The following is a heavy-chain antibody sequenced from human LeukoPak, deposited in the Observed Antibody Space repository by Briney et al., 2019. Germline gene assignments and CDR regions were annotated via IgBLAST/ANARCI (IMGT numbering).Heavy chain of an antibody. CDR3: ASQYRGSPSDY. D-gene: IGHD1-26*01. CDR2: INHSGST. Sequence: SETLSLTCAVYGGSFSGYYWSWIRQPPGKGLEWIGEINHSGSTNYNPSLKSRVTISVDTSKNQFSLKLSSVTAADTAVYYCASQYRGSPSDYWGQGTLVTVSS. V-gene: IGHV4-34*01. J-gene: IGHJ4*02. CDR1: GGSFSGYY.